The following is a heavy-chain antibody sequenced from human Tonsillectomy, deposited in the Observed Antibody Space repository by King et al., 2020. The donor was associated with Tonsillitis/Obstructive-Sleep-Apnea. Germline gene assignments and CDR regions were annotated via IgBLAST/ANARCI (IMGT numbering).Heavy chain of an antibody. CDR1: GGSFSYYY. CDR2: INHSGST. J-gene: IGHJ6*02. V-gene: IGHV4-34*01. D-gene: IGHD3-9*01. Sequence: VQLQQWGAGLLKPSETLSLTCVVYGGSFSYYYWSWIRQSPGKGLEWIGEINHSGSTNYNPSLKSRVTISVDTSKNQFSLKLSSVTAADTAVYYCASGPDYDMLSVDDYYYYYGMDVWGQGTTVTVSS. CDR3: ASGPDYDMLSVDDYYYYYGMDV.